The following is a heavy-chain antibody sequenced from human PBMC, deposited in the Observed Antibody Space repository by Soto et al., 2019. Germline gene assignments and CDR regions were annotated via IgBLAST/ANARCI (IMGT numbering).Heavy chain of an antibody. CDR2: INHSGST. D-gene: IGHD3-10*01. Sequence: SETLSLTCAVYGGSFSGYYWSWIRQPPGKGLEWIGEINHSGSTNYNPSLKSRVTISVDTSKNQFPLKLSSVTAADTAVYYCARGRRYLNYYYGSGSYYNANRMDVWAQGTTVTVSS. CDR3: ARGRRYLNYYYGSGSYYNANRMDV. CDR1: GGSFSGYY. J-gene: IGHJ6*02. V-gene: IGHV4-34*01.